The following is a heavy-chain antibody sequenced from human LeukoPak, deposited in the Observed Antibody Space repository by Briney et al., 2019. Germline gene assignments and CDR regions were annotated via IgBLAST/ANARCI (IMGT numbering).Heavy chain of an antibody. CDR2: ISVYNGNT. V-gene: IGHV1-18*01. D-gene: IGHD2-2*01. CDR3: AKFCSSTSCLYDDY. CDR1: GYIFTTYG. Sequence: ASVKVSCKASGYIFTTYGITWVRQAPGQGLEWMGWISVYNGNTYYSQKLQGRVTMTTDTSTSTAYMELRSLRSDDTAVYYCAKFCSSTSCLYDDYWGQGTLVTVSS. J-gene: IGHJ4*02.